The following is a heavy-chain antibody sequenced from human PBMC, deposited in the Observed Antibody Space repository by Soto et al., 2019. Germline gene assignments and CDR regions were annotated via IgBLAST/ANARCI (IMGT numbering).Heavy chain of an antibody. D-gene: IGHD6-19*01. CDR2: IKSISDGETT. J-gene: IGHJ4*02. CDR1: GFTFSHAW. V-gene: IGHV3-15*07. Sequence: LLVESGGGFVQPGGSLRLSCVASGFTFSHAWMDWVRQAPGKGLEWVGRIKSISDGETTNYAASVAGRFTISRDDSKNPLFLHVNSLKTEDTGVYYCTRRIAVAGTYYFDYWGQGTLVTVSS. CDR3: TRRIAVAGTYYFDY.